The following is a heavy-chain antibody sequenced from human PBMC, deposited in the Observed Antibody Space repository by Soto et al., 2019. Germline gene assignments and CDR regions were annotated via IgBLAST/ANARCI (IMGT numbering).Heavy chain of an antibody. Sequence: QMQLVESGGGVVQPGGSLRLSCAASGFTFSSYGMHWVRQAPGKGLEWAAVIWRDGSDNYYADSVKGRFTIARDNSKNTLYLQMDSLGVEVTAVYYCAADRRGVNYGMEVWGQGTTVTVSS. D-gene: IGHD3-10*01. CDR2: IWRDGSDN. J-gene: IGHJ6*02. CDR3: AADRRGVNYGMEV. CDR1: GFTFSSYG. V-gene: IGHV3-33*01.